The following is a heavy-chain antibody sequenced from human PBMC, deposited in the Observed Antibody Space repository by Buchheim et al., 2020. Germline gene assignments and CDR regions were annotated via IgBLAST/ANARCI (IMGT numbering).Heavy chain of an antibody. Sequence: QVQLVQSGAEVKKPGASVKVSCKASGYTFTSYDINWVRQATGQGLEWMGWINPNSGGTNYAQKFQGRVTMTRDTSISTAYMELSRLRSDDTAVYYCASPYYYDSSGYYLYGMDVWGQGTT. CDR2: INPNSGGT. CDR3: ASPYYYDSSGYYLYGMDV. CDR1: GYTFTSYD. D-gene: IGHD3-22*01. V-gene: IGHV1-2*02. J-gene: IGHJ6*02.